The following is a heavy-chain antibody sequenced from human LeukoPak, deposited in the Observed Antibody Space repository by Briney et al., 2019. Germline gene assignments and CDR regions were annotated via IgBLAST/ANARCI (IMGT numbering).Heavy chain of an antibody. V-gene: IGHV3-48*04. J-gene: IGHJ4*02. CDR1: GFTFSSYG. CDR2: ISSSGSTI. D-gene: IGHD5-12*01. CDR3: ARSGYSGYTSFDY. Sequence: PGGSLRLSCAAPGFTFSSYGMHWVRQAPGKGLEWVSYISSSGSTIYYADSVKGRFTISRDNAKNSLYLQMNSLRAEDTAVYYCARSGYSGYTSFDYWGQGTLVTVSS.